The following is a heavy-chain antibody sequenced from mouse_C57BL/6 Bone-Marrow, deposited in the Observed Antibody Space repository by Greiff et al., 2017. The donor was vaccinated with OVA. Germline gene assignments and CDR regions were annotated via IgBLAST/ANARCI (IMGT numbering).Heavy chain of an antibody. D-gene: IGHD2-5*01. CDR1: GYTFTSYW. CDR2: IDPSDSET. J-gene: IGHJ3*01. V-gene: IGHV1-52*01. Sequence: VQLQQSGAELVRPGSSVKLSCKASGYTFTSYWMHWVKQRPIQGLEWIGNIDPSDSETHYNQKFKDKATLTVDKSSSTAYMQLSSLTSEDSAVYYCARQGHYSNSFAYWGQGTLVTVSA. CDR3: ARQGHYSNSFAY.